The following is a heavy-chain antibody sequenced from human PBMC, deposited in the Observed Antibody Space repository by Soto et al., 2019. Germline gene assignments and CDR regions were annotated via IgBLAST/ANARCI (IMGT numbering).Heavy chain of an antibody. D-gene: IGHD3-10*01. J-gene: IGHJ6*02. CDR3: ARDSMVRGVSPLLV. V-gene: IGHV1-18*01. CDR2: ISAYNGNT. CDR1: GYTFTSYG. Sequence: RASVKVSCKASGYTFTSYGISWVRQAPGQGLEWMGWISAYNGNTNYAQKLQGRVTMTTDTSTSTAYMELRSLRSDDTAVYYCARDSMVRGVSPLLVWGQGTTVTVSS.